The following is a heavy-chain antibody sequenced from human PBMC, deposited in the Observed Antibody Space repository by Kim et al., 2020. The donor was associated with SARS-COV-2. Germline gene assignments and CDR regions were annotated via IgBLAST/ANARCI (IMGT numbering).Heavy chain of an antibody. CDR2: INAGSGNT. Sequence: ASVKVSCKASGYTFSNYAMHWVRQAPGQRLEWMGWINAGSGNTEYSQKFQGRLIITSDTSASTAYMELGSLRSEDTAVYYCARGGAVLRFLEWLSSYFVY. D-gene: IGHD3-3*01. CDR3: ARGGAVLRFLEWLSSYFVY. J-gene: IGHJ4*01. CDR1: GYTFSNYA. V-gene: IGHV1-3*01.